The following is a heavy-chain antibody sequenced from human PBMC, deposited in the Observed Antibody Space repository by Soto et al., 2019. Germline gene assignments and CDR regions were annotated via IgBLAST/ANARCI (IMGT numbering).Heavy chain of an antibody. D-gene: IGHD4-17*01. CDR1: GFTVSTNY. CDR2: MYSGGST. V-gene: IGHV3-53*01. Sequence: GGSLRLSCAASGFTVSTNYMSWVRQAPGKGLEWVSVMYSGGSTFYTDSVKGRFTISRDNSKNTLYLQMNSLRVEDTAVYYCARVDYGDYFGQFDYWGQGTLVTVSS. J-gene: IGHJ4*02. CDR3: ARVDYGDYFGQFDY.